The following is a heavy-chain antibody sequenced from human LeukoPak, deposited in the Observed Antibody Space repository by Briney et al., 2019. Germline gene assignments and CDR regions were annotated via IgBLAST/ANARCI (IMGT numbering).Heavy chain of an antibody. CDR2: ISSSGSTI. Sequence: PGGSLRHSCAASGFTFSDYYMSWIRQAPGKGLEWVSYISSSGSTIYYADSVKGRFTISRDNAKNSLYLQMNSLRAEDTAVYYCARDPGIAAAEGWFDPWGQGTLVTVSS. CDR1: GFTFSDYY. J-gene: IGHJ5*02. V-gene: IGHV3-11*01. CDR3: ARDPGIAAAEGWFDP. D-gene: IGHD6-13*01.